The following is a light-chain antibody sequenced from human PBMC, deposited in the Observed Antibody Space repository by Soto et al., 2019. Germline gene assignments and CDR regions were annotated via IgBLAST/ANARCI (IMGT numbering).Light chain of an antibody. CDR1: ETISNW. Sequence: DIQMTQSPSTLSASVGDRVTFTCRATETISNWLAWYQQKPGKAPKLLIYKASSLERGFPSRFRGSGSGTEFTLTISSLQPDDFATYYCQQYNSYPLTFGGGTKVEIK. CDR2: KAS. CDR3: QQYNSYPLT. V-gene: IGKV1-5*03. J-gene: IGKJ4*01.